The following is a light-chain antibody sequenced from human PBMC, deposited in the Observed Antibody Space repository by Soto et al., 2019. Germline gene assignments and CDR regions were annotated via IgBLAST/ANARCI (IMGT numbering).Light chain of an antibody. Sequence: EVMLSQSACTLSLSPRERATLSCMASQSVSGSYLAWYQQKPGQAPSLLIYAASTRATGIPDRFSGSGSGTDFTLSISRLGKGDVEVNCGPEYNTWLWRVSEGTKVDIK. V-gene: IGKV3-20*01. CDR1: QSVSGSY. CDR2: AAS. CDR3: PEYNTWLWR. J-gene: IGKJ1*01.